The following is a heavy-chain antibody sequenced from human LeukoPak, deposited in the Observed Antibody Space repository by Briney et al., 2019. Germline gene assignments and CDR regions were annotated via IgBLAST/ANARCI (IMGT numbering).Heavy chain of an antibody. CDR1: GFTFGGYA. CDR3: TREWEGELRPYYYYGMDV. V-gene: IGHV3-49*04. CDR2: IRSKGYGGTT. Sequence: PGRSLRLSCTASGFTFGGYAMSWVRQASGKGLEWIAFIRSKGYGGTTEYAASVKGRFTISRDDSKSIAYLQMDSLKTEDTAVYHCTREWEGELRPYYYYGMDVWGQGTTVTVSS. D-gene: IGHD1-26*01. J-gene: IGHJ6*02.